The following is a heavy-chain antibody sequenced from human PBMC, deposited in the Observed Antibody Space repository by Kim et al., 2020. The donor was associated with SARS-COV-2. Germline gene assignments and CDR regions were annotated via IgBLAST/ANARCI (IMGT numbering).Heavy chain of an antibody. CDR3: ARDRLEYSSSSFIDY. J-gene: IGHJ4*02. CDR1: GFTFSSYG. V-gene: IGHV3-33*01. CDR2: IWYDGSNK. D-gene: IGHD6-6*01. Sequence: GGSLRLSCAASGFTFSSYGMHWVRQAPGKGLEWVAAIWYDGSNKYYADSVKGRFTISRDNSKNTLYLQMNSLRAEDTAVYYCARDRLEYSSSSFIDYWGQGTLVTVSS.